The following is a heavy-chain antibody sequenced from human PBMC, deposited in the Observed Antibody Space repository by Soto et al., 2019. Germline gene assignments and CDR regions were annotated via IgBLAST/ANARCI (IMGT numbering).Heavy chain of an antibody. J-gene: IGHJ4*02. CDR2: IKTDGSSA. Sequence: EVQLVESGGGLVQPGGSLRLSCAASGFSFSSYWIHLVRQAPGKGLVWVSRIKTDGSSADYADSVKGRFTISRDNAKNTLYLQMNSLRGEDTAVYYCAKREGNTYGLFHWGQGTLVTVSS. V-gene: IGHV3-74*01. CDR3: AKREGNTYGLFH. CDR1: GFSFSSYW. D-gene: IGHD5-18*01.